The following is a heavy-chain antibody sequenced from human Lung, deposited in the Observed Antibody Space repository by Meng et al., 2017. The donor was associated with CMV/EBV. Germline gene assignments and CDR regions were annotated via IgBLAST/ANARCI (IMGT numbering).Heavy chain of an antibody. CDR3: AKDISYHGWALASN. V-gene: IGHV3-43*01. CDR1: GFTFGGYT. J-gene: IGHJ4*02. CDR2: ISWDGGTK. Sequence: ASGFTFGGYTMHWVRQVPGKGLEWVSLISWDGGTKFYADSVKGRFTISRDICENSLYLQMNSLRTEDTAVYFCAKDISYHGWALASNWGRGTLVTVSS. D-gene: IGHD2-2*01.